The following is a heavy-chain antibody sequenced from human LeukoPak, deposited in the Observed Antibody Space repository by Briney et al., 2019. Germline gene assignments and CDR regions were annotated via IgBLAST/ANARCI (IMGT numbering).Heavy chain of an antibody. V-gene: IGHV4-39*01. D-gene: IGHD3-22*01. CDR2: IYYSGST. CDR3: ARGQDYYDTSGYAFDI. J-gene: IGHJ3*02. CDR1: GGSISSSNYY. Sequence: PSGTLSLTRTVSGGSISSSNYYWGWVRQPPGKGLEWLGIIYYSGSTYYNPSLKSRVTISVDTSKNQFSLKLSSVTAADTAVYYCARGQDYYDTSGYAFDIWGQGTMVTVSS.